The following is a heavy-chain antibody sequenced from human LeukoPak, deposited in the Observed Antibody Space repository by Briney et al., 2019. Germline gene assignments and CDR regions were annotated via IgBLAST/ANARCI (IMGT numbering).Heavy chain of an antibody. CDR3: ARDPVGHDAFDI. J-gene: IGHJ3*02. CDR2: IYYSGST. Sequence: SETLSLTCTVSGGSISSYYWSWIRQPPGKGLEWIGYIYYSGSTNYNSSLKSRVTISVDTSKNQFSLKLSSVTAADTAVYYCARDPVGHDAFDIWGQGTMVTVSS. V-gene: IGHV4-59*01. CDR1: GGSISSYY.